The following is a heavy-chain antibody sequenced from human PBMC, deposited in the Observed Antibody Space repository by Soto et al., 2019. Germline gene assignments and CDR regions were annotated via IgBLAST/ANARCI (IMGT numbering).Heavy chain of an antibody. Sequence: EVQLVETGGGVVQRGGSLTLSCNASGFSVSSTYMSWVRQAPGRGLEWVAVIESGGSAHYADSVKGRFTISRDDPKNIIFLEMHTLRAEDTAVYYCAKELGPLILLNYYFYGLDVWGQGTSVTVSS. J-gene: IGHJ6*02. CDR1: GFSVSSTY. D-gene: IGHD3-16*01. CDR2: IESGGSA. CDR3: AKELGPLILLNYYFYGLDV. V-gene: IGHV3-53*02.